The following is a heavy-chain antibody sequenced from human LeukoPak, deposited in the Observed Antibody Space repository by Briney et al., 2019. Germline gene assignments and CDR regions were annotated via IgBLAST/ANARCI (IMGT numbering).Heavy chain of an antibody. CDR2: INHSGST. Sequence: SETLSLTCAVYGGSFSGYYWSWIRQPPGKGLEWIGEINHSGSTNYNPSLKSRVTISVDTSKNQFSLKLSSVTAADTAVYYCARECSGGSCYVSWGQGTLVTVSS. CDR1: GGSFSGYY. J-gene: IGHJ5*02. CDR3: ARECSGGSCYVS. D-gene: IGHD2-15*01. V-gene: IGHV4-34*01.